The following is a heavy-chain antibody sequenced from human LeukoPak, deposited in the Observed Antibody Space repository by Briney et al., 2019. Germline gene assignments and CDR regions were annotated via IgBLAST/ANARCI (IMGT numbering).Heavy chain of an antibody. CDR1: GFTFSSYG. D-gene: IGHD2-2*01. V-gene: IGHV3-23*01. J-gene: IGHJ3*02. CDR2: ISGSGGST. Sequence: GGSLRLSCAASGFTFSSYGMSWVRQAPGKGLEWVSAISGSGGSTYYADSVKGRFTISRDNSKNTLYLQMNSLRAEDTAVYYCASRTDIVVVPAVLDAFDIWGQGTMVTVSS. CDR3: ASRTDIVVVPAVLDAFDI.